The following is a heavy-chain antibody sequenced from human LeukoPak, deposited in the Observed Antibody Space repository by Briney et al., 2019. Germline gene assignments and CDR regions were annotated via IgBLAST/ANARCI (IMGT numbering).Heavy chain of an antibody. D-gene: IGHD2-2*01. CDR3: ARDQRYCSSSSCPWEPFDY. J-gene: IGHJ4*02. Sequence: GGSLRLSCAASGFTFSSYWMSWVRQAPGKGLEWVANIMQDGSEKYYVDSVKGRFTISRDNAKNSLYLQMNSLRAEDTAVYYCARDQRYCSSSSCPWEPFDYWGQGTLVTVSS. CDR1: GFTFSSYW. V-gene: IGHV3-7*05. CDR2: IMQDGSEK.